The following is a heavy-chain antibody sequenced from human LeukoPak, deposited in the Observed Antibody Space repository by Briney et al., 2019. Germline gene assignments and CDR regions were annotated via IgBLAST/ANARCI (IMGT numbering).Heavy chain of an antibody. Sequence: SETLSLTCTVSGGSISSSSYYWGWIRQPPGKGLEWIGSIYYSGSTYYNPSLKSRVTISVDTSKNQFSLKLSSVTAADTAVYYCARDSSGYSSSWYSSWFDPWGQGTLVTVSS. J-gene: IGHJ5*02. CDR2: IYYSGST. V-gene: IGHV4-39*07. D-gene: IGHD6-13*01. CDR3: ARDSSGYSSSWYSSWFDP. CDR1: GGSISSSSYY.